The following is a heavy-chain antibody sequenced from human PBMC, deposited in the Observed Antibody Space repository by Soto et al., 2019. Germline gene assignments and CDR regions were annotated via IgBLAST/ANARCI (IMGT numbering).Heavy chain of an antibody. V-gene: IGHV3-74*01. Sequence: EVQLVESGGALVQPGRSLRLSCAVAGYTFGNHWMHWVRQAPGKGLEWVSRMNSDGGIINYADSVKGRFTVSRDNARNTLYLQMNSLRVEDTDVYYCATAEVDYWGPGTLVTVSS. J-gene: IGHJ4*02. CDR1: GYTFGNHW. CDR2: MNSDGGII. CDR3: ATAEVDY.